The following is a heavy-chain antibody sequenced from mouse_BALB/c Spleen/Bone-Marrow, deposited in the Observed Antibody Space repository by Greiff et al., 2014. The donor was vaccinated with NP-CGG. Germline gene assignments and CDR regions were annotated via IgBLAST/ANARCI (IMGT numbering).Heavy chain of an antibody. CDR1: GFTFTDYY. J-gene: IGHJ4*01. CDR2: IRNKANGYTT. CDR3: ARDDYYAMDY. Sequence: EVKLVESGGGLVQPGGSLRLSCATSGFTFTDYYMSWVRQPPGKALEWLGFIRNKANGYTTEYSASVKDRFTISRDNSQSILYLQMNTLRAEDSATYYCARDDYYAMDYWGRGTSVTVSS. V-gene: IGHV7-3*02.